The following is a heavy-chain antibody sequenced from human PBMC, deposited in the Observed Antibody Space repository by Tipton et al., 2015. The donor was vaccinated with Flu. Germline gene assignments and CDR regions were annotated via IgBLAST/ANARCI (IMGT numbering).Heavy chain of an antibody. V-gene: IGHV4-38-2*01. J-gene: IGHJ5*01. CDR3: ARRDFSNYVSEPKNWFDF. CDR2: MFHSGNT. Sequence: TLSLTCSVSGYSITTGYDWAWVRQPPGGGLEWIANMFHSGNTYYNRTLQSRVIIAMDTPKNQFSLSLSSMTAADSGTYFCARRDFSNYVSEPKNWFDFWGQGTLVTVSS. CDR1: GYSITTGYD. D-gene: IGHD4-11*01.